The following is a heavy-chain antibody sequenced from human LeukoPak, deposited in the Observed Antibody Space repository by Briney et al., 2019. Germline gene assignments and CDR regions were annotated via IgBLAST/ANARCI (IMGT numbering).Heavy chain of an antibody. V-gene: IGHV4-38-2*02. CDR3: AVNLYSSGWYCDY. CDR2: IYHSESA. CDR1: AHSTTSGYY. Sequence: PETLSLTSTVSAHSTTSGYYWGWIRQPPGKRLEWVGSIYHSESADYNPSLKSRVTISVDTTRNQFSLKLRSVTAADTAVYYCAVNLYSSGWYCDYWGQGTLVSVSS. J-gene: IGHJ4*02. D-gene: IGHD6-19*01.